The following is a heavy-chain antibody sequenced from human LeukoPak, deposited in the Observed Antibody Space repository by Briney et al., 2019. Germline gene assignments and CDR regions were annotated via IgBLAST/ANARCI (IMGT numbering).Heavy chain of an antibody. CDR1: GFSFSDYD. CDR3: ARRFDH. V-gene: IGHV3-48*02. Sequence: TGGSLRLSCAASGFSFSDYDMNWVRQAPGRGLEWISYISSGSSSTVYYADSVKGRFTISRDNAKNSLYLQMNSLRDDDTAVYYCARRFDHWGQGTLVTVSS. J-gene: IGHJ4*02. CDR2: ISSGSSSTV.